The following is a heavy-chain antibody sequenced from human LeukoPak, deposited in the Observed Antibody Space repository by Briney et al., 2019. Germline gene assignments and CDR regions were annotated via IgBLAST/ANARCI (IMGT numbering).Heavy chain of an antibody. V-gene: IGHV3-23*01. CDR2: ISGSGGST. CDR1: GFTFSSYA. Sequence: YPGGSLKLSCAASGFTFSSYAMSWVRQAPGKGLEWVSVISGSGGSTYYADSVKGRFTISRDNSKNTLYLQMNSLRAEDTAVYYCAKDAENYYYYYGMDVWGQGTTVTVSS. CDR3: AKDAENYYYYYGMDV. J-gene: IGHJ6*02.